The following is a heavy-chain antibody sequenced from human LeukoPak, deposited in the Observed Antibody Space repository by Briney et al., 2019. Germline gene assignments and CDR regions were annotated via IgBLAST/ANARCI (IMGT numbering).Heavy chain of an antibody. CDR3: AKIAGSGFWDRDVREDSFEV. Sequence: GGSLRLSCVVSGVTYTITWIRQAPGKGLEWVSAITGSGRDTFYADSVKGRLTISRDNSRNTIYLQMRSLRVDDTAVYYCAKIAGSGFWDRDVREDSFEVWGQGTMVIVSS. CDR1: GVTYT. V-gene: IGHV3-23*01. D-gene: IGHD3-10*01. CDR2: ITGSGRDT. J-gene: IGHJ3*01.